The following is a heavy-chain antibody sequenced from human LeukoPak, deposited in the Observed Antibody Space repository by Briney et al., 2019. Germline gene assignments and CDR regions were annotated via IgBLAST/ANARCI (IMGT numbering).Heavy chain of an antibody. J-gene: IGHJ5*01. V-gene: IGHV4-4*07. CDR3: ARLPIIRGVDDWFDS. CDR1: GGSFSSYY. Sequence: SETLSLTCTVSGGSFSSYYSSWFRQPAGKGLEGIGRIYISGSTNYNPSLKSRVTMSVDTSKNQFSPKLSSVSAADTAVYFCARLPIIRGVDDWFDSWGHGTLVTVSS. D-gene: IGHD3-10*01. CDR2: IYISGST.